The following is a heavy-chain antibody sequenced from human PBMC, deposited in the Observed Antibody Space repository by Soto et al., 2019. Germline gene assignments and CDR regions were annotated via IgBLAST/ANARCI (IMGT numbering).Heavy chain of an antibody. V-gene: IGHV1-69*13. CDR3: ARALEEYYYDSSGYYSAY. CDR1: GGTFSTYA. CDR2: IIPIFGTA. D-gene: IGHD3-22*01. Sequence: SVKVSCKASGGTFSTYAITWVRQAPGQGLEWMGGIIPIFGTAHYAQKFQGRVTITADESTSTAYMELSSLRSEDTAVYYCARALEEYYYDSSGYYSAYWGQGTLVTVSS. J-gene: IGHJ4*02.